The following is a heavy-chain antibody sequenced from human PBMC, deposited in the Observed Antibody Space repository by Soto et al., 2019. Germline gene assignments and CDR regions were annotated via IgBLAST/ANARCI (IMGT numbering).Heavy chain of an antibody. CDR3: ARSDSGSYFADYYYGMDV. J-gene: IGHJ6*02. V-gene: IGHV1-2*04. CDR2: INPNSGGT. CDR1: GYTFTGYY. D-gene: IGHD1-26*01. Sequence: ASVKVSCKASGYTFTGYYMHWVRQAPGQGLEWMGWINPNSGGTNYAQKFQGWVTMTRDTSTSTAYMELSSLRSEDTAVYYCARSDSGSYFADYYYGMDVCGQGTTVTVSS.